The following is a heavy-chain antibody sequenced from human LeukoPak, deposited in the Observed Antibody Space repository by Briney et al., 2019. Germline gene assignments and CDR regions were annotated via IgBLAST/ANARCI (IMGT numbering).Heavy chain of an antibody. J-gene: IGHJ4*02. CDR2: IYTSGST. Sequence: SETLSLTCTVSGGSISSGSYYWSWIRQPAGKGLEWIGRIYTSGSTNYNPSLKSRVTISVDTSKNQFSLKLSSVTAADAAVYYCARETYVWGSYRLVDYWGQGTLVTVSS. V-gene: IGHV4-61*02. CDR3: ARETYVWGSYRLVDY. CDR1: GGSISSGSYY. D-gene: IGHD3-16*02.